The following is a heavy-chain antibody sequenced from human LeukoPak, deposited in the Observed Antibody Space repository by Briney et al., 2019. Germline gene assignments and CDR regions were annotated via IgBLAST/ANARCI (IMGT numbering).Heavy chain of an antibody. CDR2: ISGSGGST. D-gene: IGHD6-19*01. Sequence: GGSLRLSCAASGFTFSSYAMSWVRQAPGKGLEWVSAISGSGGSTYYADSVKGRLTISRDNSKNTLYLQMNSLRVEDTAVYYCAKRLSSGWYYFDYWGQGTLVTVSS. V-gene: IGHV3-23*01. J-gene: IGHJ4*02. CDR1: GFTFSSYA. CDR3: AKRLSSGWYYFDY.